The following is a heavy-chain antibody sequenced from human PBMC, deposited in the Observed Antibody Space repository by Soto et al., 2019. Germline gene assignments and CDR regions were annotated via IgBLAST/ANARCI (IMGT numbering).Heavy chain of an antibody. D-gene: IGHD1-1*01. CDR3: ARRKTLTYNWNDENWFDP. J-gene: IGHJ5*02. V-gene: IGHV5-10-1*01. Sequence: PGESLEISCKGSGYSFTSYWISWVRQMPGKGLEWMGRIDPSDSYTNYSPSFQGHVTISADKSISTAYLQWGSLKASDTAMYYCARRKTLTYNWNDENWFDPWGQGTLVTVSS. CDR2: IDPSDSYT. CDR1: GYSFTSYW.